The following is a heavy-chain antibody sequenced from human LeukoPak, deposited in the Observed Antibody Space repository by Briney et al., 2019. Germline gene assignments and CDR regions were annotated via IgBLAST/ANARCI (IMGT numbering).Heavy chain of an antibody. V-gene: IGHV3-7*01. CDR3: GRLAHNAWYAIDY. CDR2: ILPDGSQK. D-gene: IGHD6-13*01. Sequence: GGSLRLSCSVSGFTISSYAMHWVRQAPGKGLEWVANILPDGSQKYYVDSVKGRFTISRDNPKNSLYLQINSLRAEDTAVYYCGRLAHNAWYAIDYWGQGTLVTVSS. CDR1: GFTISSYA. J-gene: IGHJ4*02.